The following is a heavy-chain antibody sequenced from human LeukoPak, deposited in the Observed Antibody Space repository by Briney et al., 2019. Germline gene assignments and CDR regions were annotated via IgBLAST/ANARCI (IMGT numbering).Heavy chain of an antibody. CDR2: INPDGSGK. Sequence: GGSLRLSCAASGFTFTSFGTNWVRQAPGKGLEWVANINPDGSGKYFVDSVKGRFSISRDNANNLVFLQMSSLRAEDTALYYCMSGSGYWGQGTLVTVSS. J-gene: IGHJ4*02. CDR3: MSGSGY. D-gene: IGHD2-15*01. CDR1: GFTFTSFG. V-gene: IGHV3-7*01.